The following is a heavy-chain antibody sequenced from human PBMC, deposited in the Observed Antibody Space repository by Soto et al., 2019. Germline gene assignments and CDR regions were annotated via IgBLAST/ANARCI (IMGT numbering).Heavy chain of an antibody. J-gene: IGHJ4*02. CDR2: ISAHNGNT. CDR1: GYGFTTYG. D-gene: IGHD1-1*01. CDR3: ARGRYGHY. V-gene: IGHV1-18*01. Sequence: QVHLVQSGAEVKKPGASVKVSCKGSGYGFTTYGITWVRQAPGQGLEWMAWISAHNGNTNYAQKLQGRVTVTRDTSTSTAAMELRSLRSDATAVYYCARGRYGHYWGQGALVTVSS.